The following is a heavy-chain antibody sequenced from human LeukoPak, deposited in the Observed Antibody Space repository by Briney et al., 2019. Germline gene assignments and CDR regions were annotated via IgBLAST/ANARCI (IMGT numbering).Heavy chain of an antibody. D-gene: IGHD3-22*01. CDR2: IYYSGST. CDR3: ARLQGYYYDSSGYLDY. J-gene: IGHJ4*02. V-gene: IGHV4-59*08. CDR1: GGSISSYY. Sequence: SETLSLTCTVSGGSISSYYWSWIRQPPGKGLEWIGYIYYSGSTNYNPSLKSRVTISVDTSKNQFSLKLCSVTAADTAVYYCARLQGYYYDSSGYLDYWGQGTLVTVSS.